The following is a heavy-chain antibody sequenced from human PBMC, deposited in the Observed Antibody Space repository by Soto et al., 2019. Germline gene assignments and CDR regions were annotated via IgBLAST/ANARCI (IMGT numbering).Heavy chain of an antibody. V-gene: IGHV1-3*01. CDR1: GYTFTSYA. CDR2: INAINGTT. J-gene: IGHJ4*01. CDR3: ASGTTGLDY. Sequence: ASEKVSCKASGYTFTSYAIHLVRQAPGQGLEWMGGINAINGTTKYAQKFQGRVTITADESASTAYMELSSLRSEDTAVYYCASGTTGLDYWGQGTLVTVSS. D-gene: IGHD1-1*01.